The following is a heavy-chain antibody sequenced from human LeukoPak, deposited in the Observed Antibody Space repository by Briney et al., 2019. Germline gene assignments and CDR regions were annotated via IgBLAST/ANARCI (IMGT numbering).Heavy chain of an antibody. V-gene: IGHV5-51*01. CDR2: IYPGDSDT. J-gene: IGHJ4*02. D-gene: IGHD1-26*01. CDR3: ARLGIVGATRNYFDY. Sequence: GKSLKISCKGSGYSFTTYWIGWVRQMPGKGLEWMGIIYPGDSDTRYSPSFQGQVTISADKSITTAYLQWSSLKASDTAMYYCARLGIVGATRNYFDYWGQGTLVTVSS. CDR1: GYSFTTYW.